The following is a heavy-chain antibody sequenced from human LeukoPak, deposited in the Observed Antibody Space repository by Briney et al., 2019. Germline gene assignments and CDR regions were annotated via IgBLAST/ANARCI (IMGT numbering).Heavy chain of an antibody. CDR2: IIPIFGTA. CDR1: GGTFSSYA. J-gene: IGHJ4*02. D-gene: IGHD3-22*01. V-gene: IGHV1-69*13. Sequence: SVKVSCKASGGTFSSYAISWVRQAPGQGLEWMGGIIPIFGTANYAQKFQGRVTITADESMSTAYMELSSLRSEDTAVYYCARDPLPSSGYYSLDYWGQGTQVTVSS. CDR3: ARDPLPSSGYYSLDY.